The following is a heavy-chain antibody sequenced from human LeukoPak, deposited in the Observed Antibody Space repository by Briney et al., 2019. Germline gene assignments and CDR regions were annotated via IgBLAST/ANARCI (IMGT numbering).Heavy chain of an antibody. J-gene: IGHJ5*02. CDR3: AKDRYYYGSGSYLGFDP. Sequence: GGSLRLSCAASGFTFSSYAMSWVRQAPGKGLEWVSAISGSGGSTYYADSVKGRFAISRGNSKNTLYLQMNSLRAEDTAVYYCAKDRYYYGSGSYLGFDPWGQGTLVTVSS. CDR2: ISGSGGST. V-gene: IGHV3-23*01. D-gene: IGHD3-10*01. CDR1: GFTFSSYA.